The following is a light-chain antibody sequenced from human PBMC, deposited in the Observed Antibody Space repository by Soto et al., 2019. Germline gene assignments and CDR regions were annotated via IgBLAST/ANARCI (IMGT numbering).Light chain of an antibody. J-gene: IGKJ4*01. V-gene: IGKV3-20*01. CDR3: QQYGSSPLT. CDR1: QSVSSSF. CDR2: TAS. Sequence: EIVLTQSPGTLSLSPGERATLSCRASQSVSSSFLAWYQQKPGQAPRLLISTASSRATGIPDRFSGSGSGTDFTLTISRLEPEDFAVYYCQQYGSSPLTFGGGTKVDI.